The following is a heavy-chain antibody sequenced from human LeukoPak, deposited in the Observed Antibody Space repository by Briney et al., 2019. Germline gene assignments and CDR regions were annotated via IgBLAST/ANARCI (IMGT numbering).Heavy chain of an antibody. CDR3: ARQKCTSTSCLTKNAFDI. CDR1: GSISGYY. CDR2: VYTSGST. Sequence: SETLSLTCTVSGSISGYYWSWILQPPGKGLEWIGYVYTSGSTNYNPSLESRVTISVDTSKNQFSLDLSSVIAADTAVYYCARQKCTSTSCLTKNAFDIWGQGTMVTVSS. D-gene: IGHD2-2*01. J-gene: IGHJ3*02. V-gene: IGHV4-4*09.